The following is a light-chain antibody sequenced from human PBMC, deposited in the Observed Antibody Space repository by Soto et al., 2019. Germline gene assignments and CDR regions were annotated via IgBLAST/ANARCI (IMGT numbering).Light chain of an antibody. Sequence: QSALTQPASVSGSPGQSITISCTGTSRDIDNYNFVSWYQQHPSKAPKLVIYDVSNRPSGVSNRFSGSKSGDTASLTISGLQAEDEADYYCSSYTRTSVLNVVFGGGTKLTVL. CDR3: SSYTRTSVLNVV. V-gene: IGLV2-14*03. J-gene: IGLJ2*01. CDR1: SRDIDNYNF. CDR2: DVS.